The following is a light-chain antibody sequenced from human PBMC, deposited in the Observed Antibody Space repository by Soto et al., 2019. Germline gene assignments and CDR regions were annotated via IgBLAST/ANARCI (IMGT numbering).Light chain of an antibody. CDR3: LLDFSYFSE. CDR1: QGIRSA. V-gene: IGKV1-6*01. CDR2: AAS. J-gene: IGKJ1*01. Sequence: AIQLTQSPSSLSASVGDRVTITCRASQGIRSALGWYQQKPGKVPKLLIYAASTLQSGVPSRFSGSGSGTDFTLTISSLQPEDFATYYCLLDFSYFSEFGQGP.